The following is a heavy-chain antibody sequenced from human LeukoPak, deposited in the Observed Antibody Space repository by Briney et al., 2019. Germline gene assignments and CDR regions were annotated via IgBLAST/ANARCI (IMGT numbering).Heavy chain of an antibody. CDR1: GGSISSGDYY. J-gene: IGHJ4*02. Sequence: SETLSLTCTVSGGSISSGDYYWGWLRQPPGKGLEWIGYIYYSGSTYYNPSLKSRVTISVDTSKNQFSLKLSSVTAADTAVYYCASSGYSYGYGEDYWGQGTLVTVSS. CDR3: ASSGYSYGYGEDY. V-gene: IGHV4-30-4*01. CDR2: IYYSGST. D-gene: IGHD5-18*01.